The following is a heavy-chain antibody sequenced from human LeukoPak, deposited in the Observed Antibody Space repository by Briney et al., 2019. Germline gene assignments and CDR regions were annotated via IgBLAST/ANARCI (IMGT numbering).Heavy chain of an antibody. Sequence: SETLSLTCTVSGGSISSSSYYWGWIRQPPGKGLEWIGSIYYSGSTYYNPSLKSRVTISVDTSKNQFSLKLSSVTAADTAVYYCAREGPYSGSYYIDYWGQGTLVTVSS. V-gene: IGHV4-39*07. J-gene: IGHJ4*02. CDR2: IYYSGST. CDR3: AREGPYSGSYYIDY. D-gene: IGHD1-26*01. CDR1: GGSISSSSYY.